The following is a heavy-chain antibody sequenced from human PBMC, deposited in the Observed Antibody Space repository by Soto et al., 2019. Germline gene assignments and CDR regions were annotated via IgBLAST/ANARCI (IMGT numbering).Heavy chain of an antibody. V-gene: IGHV1-69*06. CDR2: IIPTFGTA. CDR3: GREGRSSSIFGGMDV. J-gene: IGHJ6*02. D-gene: IGHD6-6*01. Sequence: QVQLVQSGAEVKKPGSSVTVSCKASGGTFSSYAISWVRQAPGQGLEWMGGIIPTFGTANYAQKFQGRATITADKSTSTAYMELGSVSSEDTAVYSCGREGRSSSIFGGMDVWGQGTTVTVSS. CDR1: GGTFSSYA.